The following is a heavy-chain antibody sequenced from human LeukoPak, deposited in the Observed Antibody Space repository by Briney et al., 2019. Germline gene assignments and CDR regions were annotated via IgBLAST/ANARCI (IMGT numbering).Heavy chain of an antibody. CDR1: GFTFSSYG. D-gene: IGHD2-15*01. J-gene: IGHJ4*02. V-gene: IGHV3-30*18. CDR2: ISYDGSNK. CDR3: AKDYSVVVVAATAIDY. Sequence: AGGSLRLSCAASGFTFSSYGMHWVRQAPGKGLEWVAVISYDGSNKYYADSVKGRFTISRDNSKNTLYLQMNSRRAEDTAVYYCAKDYSVVVVAATAIDYWGQGTLVTVSS.